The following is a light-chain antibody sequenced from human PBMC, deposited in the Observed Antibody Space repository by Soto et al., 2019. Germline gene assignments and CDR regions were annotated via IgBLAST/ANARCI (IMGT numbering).Light chain of an antibody. Sequence: QSALTQPASVSGSPGQSITISCTGTSSDVGNYNYVSWYQQHPGKAPKLMIYDVSNRPSGVSNRFSGSKSGNTASLTISGPQAEDEADYYCSSYTSSSPYVVFGGGTKVTVL. J-gene: IGLJ2*01. V-gene: IGLV2-14*01. CDR2: DVS. CDR1: SSDVGNYNY. CDR3: SSYTSSSPYVV.